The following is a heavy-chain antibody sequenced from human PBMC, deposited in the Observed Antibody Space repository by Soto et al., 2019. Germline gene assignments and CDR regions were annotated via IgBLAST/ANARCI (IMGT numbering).Heavy chain of an antibody. CDR3: ARGSEAHYYYYGMDV. V-gene: IGHV3-74*03. CDR2: ISYDGTET. Sequence: XESLRLSCAASGFTFSGYCMHWVRQAPGKGLVWVSHISYDGTETTYADSVKGRFTISRDNPKSTLYLQMNSVRAEDTGVYYCARGSEAHYYYYGMDVWGQGTTVTVSS. CDR1: GFTFSGYC. J-gene: IGHJ6*02.